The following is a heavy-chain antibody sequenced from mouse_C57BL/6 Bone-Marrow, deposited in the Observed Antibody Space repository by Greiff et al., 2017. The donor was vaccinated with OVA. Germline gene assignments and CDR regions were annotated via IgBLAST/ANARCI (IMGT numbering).Heavy chain of an antibody. CDR2: IDPSDSYT. D-gene: IGHD1-1*01. V-gene: IGHV1-69*01. Sequence: QVQLQQPGAELVMPGASVKLSCKASGYTFTSYWMHWVKQRPGQGLEWIGEIDPSDSYTNYNQKFKGKSTLTVDKSSSTAYMQLSSLTSEDSAVYYCAREDYYGSSSWFAYWGQGTLVTVS. CDR3: AREDYYGSSSWFAY. CDR1: GYTFTSYW. J-gene: IGHJ3*01.